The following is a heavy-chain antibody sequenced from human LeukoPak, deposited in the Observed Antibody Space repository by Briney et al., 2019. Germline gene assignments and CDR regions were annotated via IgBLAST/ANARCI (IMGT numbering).Heavy chain of an antibody. V-gene: IGHV3-23*01. J-gene: IGHJ4*02. Sequence: GGSLRLSCAASGFTFSSYAMSWVRQAPGKGLEWVSAISGSGGSTYYADSVKGRFTISRDNSKNTLYLQMNSLRAEDTAVYYCAKDYDYIWGSYRQFDYCGQGTLVTVSS. CDR1: GFTFSSYA. CDR3: AKDYDYIWGSYRQFDY. CDR2: ISGSGGST. D-gene: IGHD3-16*02.